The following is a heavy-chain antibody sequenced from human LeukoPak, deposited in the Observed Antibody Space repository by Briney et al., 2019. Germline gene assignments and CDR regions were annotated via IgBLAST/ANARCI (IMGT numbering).Heavy chain of an antibody. CDR1: GYTFTGYY. CDR2: INPNSGGT. D-gene: IGHD2-2*02. CDR3: ARSAQVVPAAIGFDP. V-gene: IGHV1-2*02. Sequence: ASVKVSCKACGYTFTGYYMHWVRQAPGQGLEWMGWINPNSGGTNYAQKFQGRVTMTRDTSISTAYMELSRLRSDDAAVYYCARSAQVVPAAIGFDPWGQGTLVTVSS. J-gene: IGHJ5*02.